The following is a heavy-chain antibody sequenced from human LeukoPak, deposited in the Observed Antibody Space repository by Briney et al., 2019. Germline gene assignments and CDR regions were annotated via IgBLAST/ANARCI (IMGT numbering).Heavy chain of an antibody. CDR3: AELGITMIGGV. Sequence: GGSLRLSCAASGFTFDDYGMSWVRQAPGKGLEWVSAISGSGGSTYYADSVKGRFTIPRDNSKNTLYLQMNSLRAEDTAVYYCAELGITMIGGVWGKGTTVTISS. D-gene: IGHD3-10*02. CDR2: ISGSGGST. J-gene: IGHJ6*04. CDR1: GFTFDDYG. V-gene: IGHV3-23*01.